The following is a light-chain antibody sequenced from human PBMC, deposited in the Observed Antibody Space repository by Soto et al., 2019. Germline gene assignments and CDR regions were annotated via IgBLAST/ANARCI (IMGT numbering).Light chain of an antibody. CDR3: QHYSSYSEA. J-gene: IGKJ1*01. CDR1: QTISSW. V-gene: IGKV1-5*03. CDR2: KAS. Sequence: DIQLTQSPSFLSASVGDRVTITCRASQTISSWLAWYQQKPGKAPKLLIYKASTLKSGVPSRFSGSGSGTEFTLTISSLQPDDFATYYCQHYSSYSEAFGQGTKVDI.